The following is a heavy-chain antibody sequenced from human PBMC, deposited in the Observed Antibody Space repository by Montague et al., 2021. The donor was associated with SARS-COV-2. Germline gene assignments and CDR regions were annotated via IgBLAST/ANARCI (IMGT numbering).Heavy chain of an antibody. CDR3: AGDRKDYDILTGYSTSFYYDMDV. V-gene: IGHV4-59*12. D-gene: IGHD3-9*01. J-gene: IGHJ6*02. CDR1: GGSNNRYY. Sequence: SETLSLTCTVSGGSNNRYYWSWIRQPPGKGLEWIGYVSDSGSDYNPSLTSRVSISVDTHKTLLALSLSSVTAAATAISYCAGDRKDYDILTGYSTSFYYDMDVWGQGTTVTVSS. CDR2: VSDSGS.